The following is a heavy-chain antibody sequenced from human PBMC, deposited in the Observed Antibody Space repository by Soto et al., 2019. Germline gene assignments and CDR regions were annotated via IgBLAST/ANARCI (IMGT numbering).Heavy chain of an antibody. D-gene: IGHD6-13*01. CDR1: GGTFSSYA. Sequence: SVKVSCKASGGTFSSYAISWVRQAPGQGLEWMGGIIPIFGTANYAQKFQGRVTITADESTSTAYMELSSLRSEDTAVYYCARDRYEAGYSSSGPRSYHYVIDVWGQGTPVTVSS. V-gene: IGHV1-69*13. CDR3: ARDRYEAGYSSSGPRSYHYVIDV. CDR2: IIPIFGTA. J-gene: IGHJ6*02.